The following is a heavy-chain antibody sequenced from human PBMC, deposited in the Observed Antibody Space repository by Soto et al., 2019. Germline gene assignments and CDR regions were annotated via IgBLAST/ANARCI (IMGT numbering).Heavy chain of an antibody. CDR2: IYWDDDK. D-gene: IGHD4-4*01. V-gene: IGHV2-5*02. J-gene: IGHJ4*02. CDR1: GFSLTTDGAG. CDR3: ARRPLDYNSYAPYFDY. Sequence: SGPTLVNPTQTLTLTCTLSGFSLTTDGAGVGWIRQPPGKALEWLALIYWDDDKRYSPSLRSRLTITKDTSKNQVVLTMTNVDPVDTATYYCARRPLDYNSYAPYFDYWGQGTLVTVSS.